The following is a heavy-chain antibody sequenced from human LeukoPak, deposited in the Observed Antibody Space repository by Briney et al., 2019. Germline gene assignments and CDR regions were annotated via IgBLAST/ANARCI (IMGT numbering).Heavy chain of an antibody. CDR3: ARLDDFWSGYYHFDY. CDR1: GYSINNYW. Sequence: GESLKISCKGSGYSINNYWIGWVRQMPGKGLEWMGIIYPADSDIRYSPSFQGQVTISADKSISTAYLQWSSLKASDTAMYYCARLDDFWSGYYHFDYWGQGTLVTVSS. D-gene: IGHD3-3*01. V-gene: IGHV5-51*01. CDR2: IYPADSDI. J-gene: IGHJ4*02.